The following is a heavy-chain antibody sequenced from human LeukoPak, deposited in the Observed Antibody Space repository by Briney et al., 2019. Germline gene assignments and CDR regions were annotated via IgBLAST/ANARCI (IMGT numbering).Heavy chain of an antibody. J-gene: IGHJ4*02. CDR1: GGSISSSSYY. CDR3: ARLTERTTYRDY. V-gene: IGHV4-39*02. CDR2: VDYGGRT. Sequence: SETLSLTCTASGGSISSSSYYWAWIRQPPGKGLEWIGSVDYGGRTYYNPSLESRVNLSVGTSETHFSLNLRSVTAADTAVYFCARLTERTTYRDYWGQGTLVTVSS. D-gene: IGHD4-11*01.